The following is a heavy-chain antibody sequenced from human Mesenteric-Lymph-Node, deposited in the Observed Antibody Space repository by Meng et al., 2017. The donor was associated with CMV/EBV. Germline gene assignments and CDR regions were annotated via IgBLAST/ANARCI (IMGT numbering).Heavy chain of an antibody. V-gene: IGHV4-34*01. CDR3: ARGADYYKVGNY. Sequence: LSCAVYGGSGSGYYLSWIRQPPGQGLEWVGESHPGGTTNYNPSLKSRVTISVDMSKNQFSLKMNSVTAADTAVYYCARGADYYKVGNYWGQGTLVTVSS. J-gene: IGHJ4*02. CDR2: SHPGGTT. D-gene: IGHD3-10*01. CDR1: GGSGSGYY.